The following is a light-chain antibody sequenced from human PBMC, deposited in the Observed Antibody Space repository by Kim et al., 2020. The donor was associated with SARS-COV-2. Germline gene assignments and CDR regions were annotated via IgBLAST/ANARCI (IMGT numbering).Light chain of an antibody. Sequence: QSALTQPASVSGSPGQSITISCTGTSSDVSGYNYVSWYQQHPGKAPKLMIYDVSNRPSGVSNRFSGSKSGNTASLTSSGLQAEDEADYYCSSYTSSSTGVFGGGTQLTVL. CDR2: DVS. CDR1: SSDVSGYNY. V-gene: IGLV2-14*03. CDR3: SSYTSSSTGV. J-gene: IGLJ3*02.